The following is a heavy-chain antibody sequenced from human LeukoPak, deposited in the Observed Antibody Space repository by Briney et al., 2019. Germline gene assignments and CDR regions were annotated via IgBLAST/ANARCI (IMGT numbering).Heavy chain of an antibody. CDR3: ARRCSGGSCYNY. CDR2: INHSGST. V-gene: IGHV4-34*01. CDR1: GGSFSGYY. J-gene: IGHJ4*02. Sequence: SETLSLTCAVYGGSFSGYYWSWIRQPPGKRLEWIGEINHSGSTNYNPSLKSRVTISVDTSKNQFSLKLSSVTAADTAVYYCARRCSGGSCYNYWGQGTLVTVSS. D-gene: IGHD2-15*01.